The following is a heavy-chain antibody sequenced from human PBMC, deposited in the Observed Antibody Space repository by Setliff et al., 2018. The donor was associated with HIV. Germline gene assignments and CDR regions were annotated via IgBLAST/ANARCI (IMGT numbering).Heavy chain of an antibody. Sequence: KTSETLSLTCTVSGGSIISYYWSWIRQPAGKGLEWIGRIYTSGTTNYDPSLKSRVTISVDTANNQFSLKVNSMTAADSAICYCARVESGILGYWGRGTLVTVSS. CDR1: GGSIISYY. CDR2: IYTSGTT. D-gene: IGHD1-26*01. J-gene: IGHJ4*02. CDR3: ARVESGILGY. V-gene: IGHV4-4*07.